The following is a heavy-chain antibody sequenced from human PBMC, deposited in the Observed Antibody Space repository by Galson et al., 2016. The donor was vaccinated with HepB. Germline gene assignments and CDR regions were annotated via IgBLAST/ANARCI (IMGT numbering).Heavy chain of an antibody. V-gene: IGHV1-18*04. CDR2: ISTHNGDT. CDR1: GYSFTTYG. Sequence: QSGAEVKKPGESLTISCKASGYSFTTYGITWVRQAPGQGLEWVGWISTHNGDTNHAQKLQGRVTLTTDRSTNTAYMEMRNLESDDTAVFYCARDRDRTLDYWGQGTLVTVSS. D-gene: IGHD1-7*01. J-gene: IGHJ4*02. CDR3: ARDRDRTLDY.